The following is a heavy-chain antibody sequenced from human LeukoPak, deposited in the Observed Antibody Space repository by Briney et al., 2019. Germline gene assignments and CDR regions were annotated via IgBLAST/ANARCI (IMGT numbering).Heavy chain of an antibody. CDR1: GGSFSGYY. Sequence: SSETLSLTCAVYGGSFSGYYWSWIRQPPGKGLEWIGEINHSGSTNYNPSLKSRVTVSVDTSKNQFSLKLSSVTAADTAVYYCARVRRYCSSTSCYWPAFDIWGQGTMVTVSS. D-gene: IGHD2-2*01. CDR3: ARVRRYCSSTSCYWPAFDI. V-gene: IGHV4-34*01. CDR2: INHSGST. J-gene: IGHJ3*02.